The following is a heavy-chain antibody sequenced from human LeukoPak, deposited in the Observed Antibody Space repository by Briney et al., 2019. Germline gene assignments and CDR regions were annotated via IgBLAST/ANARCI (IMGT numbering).Heavy chain of an antibody. CDR1: GFTFSSYW. J-gene: IGHJ4*02. Sequence: GGSLRLSCAASGFTFSSYWMSWVRQAPGKGLEWVANIKQDGSEKYYVDSVKGRFTISRDNAKNSLYLQMNSLRAEDTAVHYCARDRGCSSTSCYTGDFDYWGQGTLVTVSS. V-gene: IGHV3-7*01. CDR3: ARDRGCSSTSCYTGDFDY. CDR2: IKQDGSEK. D-gene: IGHD2-2*02.